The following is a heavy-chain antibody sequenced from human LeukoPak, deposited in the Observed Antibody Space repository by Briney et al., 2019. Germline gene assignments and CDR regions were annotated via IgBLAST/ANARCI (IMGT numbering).Heavy chain of an antibody. CDR3: ARDKGPYIAVAGTIWFDP. Sequence: GGSLRLSCEASGFTFSSYWMSWVRQAPGKGLEWVANIKQDGSEKYYVDSVKGRFTISRDNAKNSLYLQMNSLRAEDTAVYYCARDKGPYIAVAGTIWFDPWGQGTLVTVSS. CDR1: GFTFSSYW. CDR2: IKQDGSEK. J-gene: IGHJ5*02. V-gene: IGHV3-7*01. D-gene: IGHD6-19*01.